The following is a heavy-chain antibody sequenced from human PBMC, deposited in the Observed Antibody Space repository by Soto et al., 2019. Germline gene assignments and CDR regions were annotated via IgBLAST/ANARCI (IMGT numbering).Heavy chain of an antibody. V-gene: IGHV5-51*01. Sequence: PLVSRRISWRVAGYSLTSYWICCVSQLHVKGLEWMRIIYPGDYDTRYSPSFQGQVTISADKSISTAYLQWSSLKASDTAMYYCAIYRCSIAAAAPESYYSGMDVWGQGTTVTGSS. CDR2: IYPGDYDT. CDR3: AIYRCSIAAAAPESYYSGMDV. CDR1: GYSLTSYW. J-gene: IGHJ6*02. D-gene: IGHD6-13*01.